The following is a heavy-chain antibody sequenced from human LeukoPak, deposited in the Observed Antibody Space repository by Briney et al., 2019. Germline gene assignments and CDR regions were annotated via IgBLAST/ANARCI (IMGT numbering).Heavy chain of an antibody. CDR1: GFTFSTYG. V-gene: IGHV3-30*02. CDR3: AKDRIAAAGH. D-gene: IGHD6-13*01. CDR2: IRYDGSNK. J-gene: IGHJ4*02. Sequence: PGGSLRLSCAASGFTFSTYGMHWVRQAPGKGLEWVAFIRYDGSNKYYADSVKGRFTISRDNSKNTLYLQMNSLRAEDTAVYYCAKDRIAAAGHWRQGTLVTVSS.